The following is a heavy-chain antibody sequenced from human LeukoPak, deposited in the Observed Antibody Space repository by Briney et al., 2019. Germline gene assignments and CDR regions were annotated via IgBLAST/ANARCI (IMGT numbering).Heavy chain of an antibody. Sequence: GGSLRLSCAASGSTFSNYSMNWVRQAPGKGLEWVSYISSSSSTIYYADSVKGRFTISRDNAKNSLYLQMNSLRAEDRAVYYCAREHGYSSGSENGYWGQGTLVTVSS. D-gene: IGHD6-19*01. J-gene: IGHJ4*02. CDR1: GSTFSNYS. CDR3: AREHGYSSGSENGY. V-gene: IGHV3-48*04. CDR2: ISSSSSTI.